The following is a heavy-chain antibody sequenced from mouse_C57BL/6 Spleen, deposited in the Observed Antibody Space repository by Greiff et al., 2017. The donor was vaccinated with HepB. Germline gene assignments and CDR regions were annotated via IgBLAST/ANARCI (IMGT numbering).Heavy chain of an antibody. CDR1: GFTFSDYG. CDR2: ISSGSSTI. D-gene: IGHD1-1*01. CDR3: ARTNYYGKGFDY. V-gene: IGHV5-17*01. J-gene: IGHJ2*01. Sequence: EVMLVESGGGLVKPGGSLKLSCAASGFTFSDYGMHWVRQAPEKGLEWVAYISSGSSTIYYADTVKGRFTISRDNAKNTLFLQMTSLRSADTAMYYCARTNYYGKGFDYWGQGTTLTVSS.